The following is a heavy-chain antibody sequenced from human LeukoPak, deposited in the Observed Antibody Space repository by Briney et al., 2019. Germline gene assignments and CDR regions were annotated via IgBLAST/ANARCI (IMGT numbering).Heavy chain of an antibody. CDR2: IFFSGST. J-gene: IGHJ4*02. D-gene: IGHD6-13*01. Sequence: PSETLSLTCTVSGGSIDSHFWSWIRQPPGKGLEWIGNIFFSGSTSNNPSLESRVTIPQDSSKNQVTLRLASATAADTAIYYCARVDLQQLVFDYWGQGTLVTVSS. CDR1: GGSIDSHF. CDR3: ARVDLQQLVFDY. V-gene: IGHV4-4*09.